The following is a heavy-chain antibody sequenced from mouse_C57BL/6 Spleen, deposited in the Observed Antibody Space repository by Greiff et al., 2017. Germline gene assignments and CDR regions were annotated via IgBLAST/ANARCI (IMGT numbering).Heavy chain of an antibody. V-gene: IGHV1-18*01. D-gene: IGHD2-4*01. CDR3: ARTDYDGDWYFDV. J-gene: IGHJ1*03. Sequence: VQLQQSGPELVKPGASVKIPCKASGYTFTDYNMDWVKQSHGKSLEWIGDINPNNGGTIYNQKFKGKATLAVDKSSSTAYMELRSLTSEDTAVYYCARTDYDGDWYFDVWGTGTTVTVSS. CDR1: GYTFTDYN. CDR2: INPNNGGT.